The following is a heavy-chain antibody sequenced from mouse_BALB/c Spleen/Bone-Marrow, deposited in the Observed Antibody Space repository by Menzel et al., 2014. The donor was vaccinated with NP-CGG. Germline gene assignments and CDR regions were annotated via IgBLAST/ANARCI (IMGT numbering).Heavy chain of an antibody. CDR2: IYPGSGST. CDR1: GYTFTSYW. D-gene: IGHD1-1*01. CDR3: RSYDYAMDY. V-gene: IGHV1S22*01. Sequence: LQQSGSELVRPGASVKLSCKASGYTFTSYWMHWVKQRPGQGLEWIGNIYPGSGSTNYDEKFKSKATLTVDTSPSTAYMQLSSLTSEDSAVYYCRSYDYAMDYWGQGTSVTVS. J-gene: IGHJ4*01.